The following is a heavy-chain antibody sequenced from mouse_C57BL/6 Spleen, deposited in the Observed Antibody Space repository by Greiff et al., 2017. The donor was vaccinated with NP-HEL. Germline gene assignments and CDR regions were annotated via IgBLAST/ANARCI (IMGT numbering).Heavy chain of an antibody. J-gene: IGHJ4*01. CDR3: ARGGSYYLSDAMDY. D-gene: IGHD2-12*01. CDR2: IYPGSGST. V-gene: IGHV1-55*01. CDR1: GYTFTSYW. Sequence: QVQLQQPGAELVKPGASVKMSCKASGYTFTSYWITWVKQRPGQGLEWIGDIYPGSGSTNYNEKFKSKATLTVDTSSSTAYKQLSSLTSEDSAVSYGARGGSYYLSDAMDYWGQGTSVTVSS.